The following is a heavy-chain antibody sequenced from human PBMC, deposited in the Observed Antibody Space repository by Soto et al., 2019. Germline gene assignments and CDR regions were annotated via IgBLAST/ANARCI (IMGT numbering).Heavy chain of an antibody. Sequence: GGSLRLSCAASGFTFSSYSMNWVRQAPGKGLEWVSSISSSSIYIYYSDSVKGRLTISRDNAKNSLYLQMNSLRAEDTAVYYCARDLSSWYNAFDIWGQGTMVTVSS. D-gene: IGHD6-13*01. V-gene: IGHV3-21*01. CDR2: ISSSSIYI. CDR1: GFTFSSYS. CDR3: ARDLSSWYNAFDI. J-gene: IGHJ3*02.